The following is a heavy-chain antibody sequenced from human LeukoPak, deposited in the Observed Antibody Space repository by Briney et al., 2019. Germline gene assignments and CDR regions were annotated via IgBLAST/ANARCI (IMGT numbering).Heavy chain of an antibody. Sequence: WGSLRLSCAASGFTVSSNYMSWVRQAPGKGLEWVSVIYSGGSTYYADSVKGRFTISRDNSKNTLYLQMNSLRAEDTAVYYCARLYQLLYNYFDYWGQGTLVTVSS. CDR1: GFTVSSNY. D-gene: IGHD2-2*02. J-gene: IGHJ4*02. CDR2: IYSGGST. V-gene: IGHV3-53*01. CDR3: ARLYQLLYNYFDY.